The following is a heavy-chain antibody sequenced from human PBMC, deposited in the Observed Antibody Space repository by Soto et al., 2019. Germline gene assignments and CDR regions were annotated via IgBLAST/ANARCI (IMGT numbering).Heavy chain of an antibody. CDR2: IKSKTDGGTT. V-gene: IGHV3-15*01. CDR1: GFTFSSAW. J-gene: IGHJ6*02. CDR3: TTDEVWCTNGFCRYYYYGMDV. Sequence: GGSLRLSCAASGFTFSSAWMSWVRQAPGKGLEWVGRIKSKTDGGTTDYAAPVTGRFTISRDDSKNTLYLQLNSLKTADTAVYYCTTDEVWCTNGFCRYYYYGMDVWGQGTTVTVSS. D-gene: IGHD2-8*01.